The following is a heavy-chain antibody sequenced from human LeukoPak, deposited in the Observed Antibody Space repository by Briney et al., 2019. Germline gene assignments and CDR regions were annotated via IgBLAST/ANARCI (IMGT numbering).Heavy chain of an antibody. V-gene: IGHV1-46*01. CDR3: ARPRTGYGSGSYNNYCMDV. D-gene: IGHD3-10*01. CDR1: GYAFTRHY. CDR2: INPSGSST. Sequence: ASVKVSCKASGYAFTRHYMHWVRQAPGQGLEWMGLINPSGSSTIYAQKFQGRVTITADTSTSTAYMELSSLRSEDTAVYYCARPRTGYGSGSYNNYCMDVWDEGTTVTVSS. J-gene: IGHJ6*03.